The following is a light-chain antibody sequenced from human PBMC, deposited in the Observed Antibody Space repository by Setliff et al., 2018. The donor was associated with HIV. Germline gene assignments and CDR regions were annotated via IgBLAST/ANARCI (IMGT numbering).Light chain of an antibody. J-gene: IGLJ1*01. CDR2: DVS. Sequence: QSVLAQPASVSGSPGQSITISCTGTSSDVGGYNYVSWYQQHPGKAPKLRIYDVSNRPSGVSNRFSGSKSGNTASLTISGLQAEDEAGYYCSSYTSTSTLFVFGTGTKVTVL. CDR3: SSYTSTSTLFV. CDR1: SSDVGGYNY. V-gene: IGLV2-14*03.